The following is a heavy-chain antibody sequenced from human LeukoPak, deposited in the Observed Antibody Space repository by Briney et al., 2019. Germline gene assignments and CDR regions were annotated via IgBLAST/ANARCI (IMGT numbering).Heavy chain of an antibody. CDR1: GFTVSSNY. CDR3: ARDLASPYGNWFDP. CDR2: IYSGDTT. Sequence: GGSLRLSCAASGFTVSSNYMSWVRQAPGKGLEWVSLIYSGDTTYCADSVKGRFTISRDNSKNTLYLQMNSLRAEDTAVYYCARDLASPYGNWFDPWGQATLVTVSA. V-gene: IGHV3-53*01. D-gene: IGHD2-8*01. J-gene: IGHJ5*02.